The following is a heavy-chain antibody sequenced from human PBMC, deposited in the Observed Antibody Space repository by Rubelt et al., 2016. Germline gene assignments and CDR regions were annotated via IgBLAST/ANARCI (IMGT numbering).Heavy chain of an antibody. D-gene: IGHD6-13*01. CDR3: ARGRVASGD. Sequence: VKGRFTISRDNSKNTLYLQMNSLRAEDTAVYYCARGRVASGDWGQGTLVTVSS. J-gene: IGHJ4*02. V-gene: IGHV3-30*07.